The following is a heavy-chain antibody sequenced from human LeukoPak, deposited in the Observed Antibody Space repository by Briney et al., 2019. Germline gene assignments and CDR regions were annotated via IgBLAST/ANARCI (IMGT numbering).Heavy chain of an antibody. D-gene: IGHD4-17*01. CDR1: GYTFTRYY. CDR2: INPSGGST. V-gene: IGHV1-46*03. CDR3: ARVDIYGDPTYFDY. Sequence: ASVKVSCKASGYTFTRYYIHWVRQAPGQGLEWMGIINPSGGSTNYAQKFQGRVTMTRDTSTSTVYMELSSLRSVDTAVYYCARVDIYGDPTYFDYWGQGTLVTVSS. J-gene: IGHJ4*02.